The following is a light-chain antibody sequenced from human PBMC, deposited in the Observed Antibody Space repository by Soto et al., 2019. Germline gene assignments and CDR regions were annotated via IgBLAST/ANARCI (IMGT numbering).Light chain of an antibody. V-gene: IGKV3-20*01. CDR2: GAS. Sequence: EIVLTQSPGTLSLSPGERATLSCRASQSVSSSYLAWYQQKPGQAPRLIIYGASDRATGIPDRFSGSGSGTQYTLTISRLEPEDFAVYYCQQYGSSPYTFGHGTKLEIK. J-gene: IGKJ2*01. CDR3: QQYGSSPYT. CDR1: QSVSSSY.